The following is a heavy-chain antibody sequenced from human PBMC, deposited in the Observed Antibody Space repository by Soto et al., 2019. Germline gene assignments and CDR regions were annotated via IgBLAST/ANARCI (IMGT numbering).Heavy chain of an antibody. J-gene: IGHJ6*02. V-gene: IGHV3-48*02. CDR3: ARPEYSSSSYGMDV. D-gene: IGHD6-6*01. CDR1: GFTFSSYS. Sequence: EVQLVESGGGLVQPGGSLRLSCAASGFTFSSYSMNWVRQDPGKGLEWVSYISSSSSTIYYADSVKGRFTISRDNAKNSLYLQMNSLRDEDTAVYYCARPEYSSSSYGMDVWGQGTTVTVSS. CDR2: ISSSSSTI.